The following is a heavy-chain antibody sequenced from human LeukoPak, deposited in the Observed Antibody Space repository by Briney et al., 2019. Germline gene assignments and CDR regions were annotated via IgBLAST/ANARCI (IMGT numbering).Heavy chain of an antibody. CDR2: ISGYNGNT. CDR1: GYTFTSYG. J-gene: IGHJ4*02. V-gene: IGHV1-18*01. D-gene: IGHD6-19*01. Sequence: ASVKVSCKASGYTFTSYGISWVRQAPGQGLEWMGWISGYNGNTNYAQEKRQGRVTMTTDTSTSTAYMELRSLRSGDTAVYYCARDLKRGYSSGRYSWGTGSSNDYWGQGTLVTVSS. CDR3: ARDLKRGYSSGRYSWGTGSSNDY.